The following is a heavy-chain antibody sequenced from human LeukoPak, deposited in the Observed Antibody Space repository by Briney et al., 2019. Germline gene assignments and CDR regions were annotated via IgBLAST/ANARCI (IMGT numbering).Heavy chain of an antibody. CDR3: AIKGAPYRPLDY. CDR2: INLEGST. CDR1: GGSTTQTNY. J-gene: IGHJ4*02. V-gene: IGHV4-4*02. Sequence: PSGTLSLTCAVSGGSTTQTNYWTGVRPPPGKGLEWIGEINLEGSTNYNPSLRRRVTISGDTSANQVCLPLPSVTAADTAVYYCAIKGAPYRPLDYSGQGTLVTVSS.